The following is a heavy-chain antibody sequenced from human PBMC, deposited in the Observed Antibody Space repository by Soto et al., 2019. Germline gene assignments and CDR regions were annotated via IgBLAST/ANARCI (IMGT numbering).Heavy chain of an antibody. D-gene: IGHD6-19*01. Sequence: SVKVSCKASGFTFTSSAVQWVRQARGQRLEWIGWIVVGSGNTNYAQKFQERVTITRDMSTSTAYVELSSLRSEDTAVYYCAAAEGGPMAGAYWGQGTLVTVSS. CDR1: GFTFTSSA. J-gene: IGHJ4*02. CDR2: IVVGSGNT. V-gene: IGHV1-58*01. CDR3: AAAEGGPMAGAY.